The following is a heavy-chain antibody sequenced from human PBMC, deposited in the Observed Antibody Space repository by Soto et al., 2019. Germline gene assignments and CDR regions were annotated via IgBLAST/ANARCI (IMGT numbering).Heavy chain of an antibody. CDR2: IYYSGST. D-gene: IGHD3-3*01. Sequence: QVQLQESGPGLVKPSETLSLTCTVSGGSVSSGSYYWSWIRQPPGKGLEWIGYIYYSGSTNYNPSLKSRVTISLDTSKNQFSLKLSSVTAADTAVYYCASSMEDFWSGSASKNYYYYGMDVWGQGTTVTVSS. J-gene: IGHJ6*02. CDR1: GGSVSSGSYY. V-gene: IGHV4-61*01. CDR3: ASSMEDFWSGSASKNYYYYGMDV.